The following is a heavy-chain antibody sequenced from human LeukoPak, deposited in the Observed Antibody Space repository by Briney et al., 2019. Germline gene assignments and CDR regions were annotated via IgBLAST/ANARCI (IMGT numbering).Heavy chain of an antibody. Sequence: ASVKVSCKASGYTFTGYYTHWVRQAPGQGLEWMGWINPNSGGTNYAQKFQGRVTVTRDTSISTAYMELSRLRSDDTAVYYCARVYSGYEIYFDYWGQGTLVTVSS. J-gene: IGHJ4*02. V-gene: IGHV1-2*02. CDR3: ARVYSGYEIYFDY. CDR1: GYTFTGYY. D-gene: IGHD5-12*01. CDR2: INPNSGGT.